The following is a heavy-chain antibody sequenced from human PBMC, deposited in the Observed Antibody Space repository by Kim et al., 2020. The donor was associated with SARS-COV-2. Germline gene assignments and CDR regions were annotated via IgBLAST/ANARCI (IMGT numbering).Heavy chain of an antibody. D-gene: IGHD2-15*01. V-gene: IGHV3-23*01. J-gene: IGHJ4*02. CDR2: IGTAAGT. CDR3: AKAMVGATQFDY. Sequence: LSLTCAASGFTFSSYAMSWVRQAPGKGLEWVSLIGTAAGTYYADSVKGRFTISRDNSKNTIYLQMNILRAEDTAVYYCAKAMVGATQFDYWGQGILVTVSS. CDR1: GFTFSSYA.